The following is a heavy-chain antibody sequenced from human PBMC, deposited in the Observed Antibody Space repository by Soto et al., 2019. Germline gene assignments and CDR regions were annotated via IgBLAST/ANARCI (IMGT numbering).Heavy chain of an antibody. CDR2: IRSKAHTYAT. V-gene: IGHV3-73*01. Sequence: GGSLRLSCAASGFTFSGSAIHWVRQASGKGLEWVGRIRSKAHTYATAYAASVKGRFTVSRDDSKNTAYLQMNSLKTEDTAVYYCIRQYCGADCSHPDYWGQGTLVTVSS. CDR1: GFTFSGSA. D-gene: IGHD2-21*02. CDR3: IRQYCGADCSHPDY. J-gene: IGHJ4*02.